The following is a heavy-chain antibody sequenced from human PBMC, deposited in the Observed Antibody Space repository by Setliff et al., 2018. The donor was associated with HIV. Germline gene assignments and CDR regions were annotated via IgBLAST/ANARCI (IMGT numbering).Heavy chain of an antibody. V-gene: IGHV4-59*06. CDR3: AKGYNWNNAYYYMDV. D-gene: IGHD1-1*01. Sequence: PSETLSLTCTVSGGSIRSYYWSWIRQPPGKGLEWIGYIYYSGSTYYNPSLKSRLTISVDTSKNQFSLKLSSVTAADTAVYYCAKGYNWNNAYYYMDVWGKGTTVTVSS. CDR1: GGSIRSYY. CDR2: IYYSGST. J-gene: IGHJ6*03.